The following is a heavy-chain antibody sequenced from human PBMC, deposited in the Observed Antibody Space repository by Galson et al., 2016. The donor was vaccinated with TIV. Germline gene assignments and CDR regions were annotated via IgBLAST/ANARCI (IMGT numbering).Heavy chain of an antibody. D-gene: IGHD3-22*01. Sequence: PALVKPTQTLTLTCTFSGFSLNTDGMCVNWIRQPPGKALEWLARIDWDDAKSYSPSLKTRLTISKDTSKNQVVLTMTNMDPVDTATYYCARISGYYDSSGHYIPRSFDYWGQGALVTVSS. CDR3: ARISGYYDSSGHYIPRSFDY. CDR1: GFSLNTDGMC. CDR2: IDWDDAK. V-gene: IGHV2-70*11. J-gene: IGHJ4*02.